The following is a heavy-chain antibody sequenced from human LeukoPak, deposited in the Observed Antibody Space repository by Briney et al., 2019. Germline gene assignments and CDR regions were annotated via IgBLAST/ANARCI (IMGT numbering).Heavy chain of an antibody. CDR3: ATIVVVPAAVDY. D-gene: IGHD2-2*01. J-gene: IGHJ4*02. V-gene: IGHV4-39*01. CDR1: GGSISSSSYY. Sequence: SETLSLTCTVSGGSISSSSYYWGWIRQPPGKGLEWIGSIYYSGSTYYNPSLKSRVTISVDTSKNQFSLKLSSVTAADTAMYYCATIVVVPAAVDYWGQGTLVTVSS. CDR2: IYYSGST.